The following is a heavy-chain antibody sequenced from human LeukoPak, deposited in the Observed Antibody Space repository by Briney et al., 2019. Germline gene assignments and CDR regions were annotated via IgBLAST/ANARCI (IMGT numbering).Heavy chain of an antibody. D-gene: IGHD3-22*01. CDR2: IYHSGST. CDR1: GGSISGGGYS. Sequence: KSSETLSLTCAVSGGSISGGGYSWSWIRQPPGKGLEWIGYIYHSGSTYYNPSLKSRVTISVDRSKNQFSLKLSSVTAADTAVYYCARLNYYDSSGPFDYWGQGTLVTVSS. V-gene: IGHV4-30-2*01. CDR3: ARLNYYDSSGPFDY. J-gene: IGHJ4*02.